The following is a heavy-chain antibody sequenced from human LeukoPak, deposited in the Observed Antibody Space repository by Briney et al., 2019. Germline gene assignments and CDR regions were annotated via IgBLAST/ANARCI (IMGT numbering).Heavy chain of an antibody. CDR2: MNPNSANT. J-gene: IGHJ4*02. D-gene: IGHD6-19*01. V-gene: IGHV1-8*02. CDR3: ARSYSSGWYDLDY. CDR1: GGTFSSYA. Sequence: ASVKVSCKASGGTFSSYAISWVRQATGQGLEWMGWMNPNSANTGYAQKFQGRVTMTRNTSISTAYMELSSLKSEDTAVYYCARSYSSGWYDLDYWGQGTLVTVSS.